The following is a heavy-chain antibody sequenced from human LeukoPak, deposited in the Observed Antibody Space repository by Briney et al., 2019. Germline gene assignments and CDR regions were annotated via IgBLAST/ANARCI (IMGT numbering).Heavy chain of an antibody. CDR2: IRYDGSNK. CDR3: AKTLRFLEWLIDY. CDR1: GFTFSSYG. D-gene: IGHD3-3*01. Sequence: GGSLRLSCAASGFTFSSYGMHWVRQAPGKGLEWVAFIRYDGSNKYYADSVKGRFTISRDDSKNTLYLQMNSLRAEDTAVYYCAKTLRFLEWLIDYWGQGTLVTVSS. V-gene: IGHV3-30*02. J-gene: IGHJ4*02.